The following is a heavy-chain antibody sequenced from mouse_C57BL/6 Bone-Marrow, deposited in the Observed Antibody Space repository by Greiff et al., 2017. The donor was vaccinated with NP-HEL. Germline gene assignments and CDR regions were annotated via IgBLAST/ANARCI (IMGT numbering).Heavy chain of an antibody. D-gene: IGHD1-1*01. J-gene: IGHJ1*03. CDR3: ARSDYYGSSFYWYFDV. Sequence: VQLQQSGAELVRPGTSVKVSCKASGYAFTNYLIEWVKQRPGQGLEWIGVINPGSGGTNYNEKFKGKAKLTADKSSSTAYMQLSSLTSEDSAVYFCARSDYYGSSFYWYFDVWGTGTTVTVSS. CDR1: GYAFTNYL. V-gene: IGHV1-54*01. CDR2: INPGSGGT.